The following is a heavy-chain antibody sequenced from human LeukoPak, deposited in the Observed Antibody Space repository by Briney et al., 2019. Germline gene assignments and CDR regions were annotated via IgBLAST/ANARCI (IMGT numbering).Heavy chain of an antibody. CDR3: ARDRLPGCSGGSCYSYYYYGMDV. D-gene: IGHD2-15*01. J-gene: IGHJ6*04. V-gene: IGHV3-30*04. Sequence: GRSLRLSCAASGFTFSSYAMHWVRQAPGKGLEWVAVISYDGSNKYYADSLKGRLTISRDNSKNTLYLQMNSLRAEDTAVYYCARDRLPGCSGGSCYSYYYYGMDVWGKGTTVTVSS. CDR1: GFTFSSYA. CDR2: ISYDGSNK.